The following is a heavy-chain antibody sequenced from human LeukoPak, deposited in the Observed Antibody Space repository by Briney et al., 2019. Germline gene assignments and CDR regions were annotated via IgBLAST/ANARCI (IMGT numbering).Heavy chain of an antibody. CDR1: GGSFSGYY. V-gene: IGHV4-34*01. J-gene: IGHJ4*02. Sequence: SETLSLTFAVYGGSFSGYYWSRIRQPPGTGLEWRGEINHSASTNYNTTTKTRVTTSVDTSKNQFSLKLSTLTAAATPVYSCARGPPAPNYWGQGTLVTVSS. CDR3: ARGPPAPNY. CDR2: INHSAST.